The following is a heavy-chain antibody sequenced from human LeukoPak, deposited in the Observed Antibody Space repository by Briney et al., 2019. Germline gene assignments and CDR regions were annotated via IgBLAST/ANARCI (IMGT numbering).Heavy chain of an antibody. CDR3: ARQRDGYINDAFDI. CDR2: IYLDDSDA. J-gene: IGHJ3*02. Sequence: GQSLKISGKSSGYRFTNYWIGWVRQMPGKGLEWMGVIYLDDSDARYSPSFQGQVTMSADKSISTAYLQWSSLMASDTAIYYCARQRDGYINDAFDIWGQGTMVTVSS. CDR1: GYRFTNYW. V-gene: IGHV5-51*01. D-gene: IGHD5-24*01.